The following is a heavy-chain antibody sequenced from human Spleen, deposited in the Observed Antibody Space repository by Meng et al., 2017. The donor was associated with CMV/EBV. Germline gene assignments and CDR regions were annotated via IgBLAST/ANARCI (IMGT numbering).Heavy chain of an antibody. CDR3: ASPQGSRRWLDY. Sequence: GESLKISCAASGFTVSSNYMGWVRQAPGKGLEWVSVIYSGDSTYYADSVKGRFTISRDNSKSTLYLQMNSLRAEDTAVYYCASPQGSRRWLDYWGQGTLVTVSS. CDR1: GFTVSSNY. J-gene: IGHJ4*02. CDR2: IYSGDST. D-gene: IGHD6-6*01. V-gene: IGHV3-53*01.